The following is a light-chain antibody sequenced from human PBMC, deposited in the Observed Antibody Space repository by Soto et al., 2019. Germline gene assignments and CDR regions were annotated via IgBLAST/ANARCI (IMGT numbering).Light chain of an antibody. J-gene: IGKJ1*01. V-gene: IGKV1-5*03. CDR3: QHYYDFPWT. CDR2: KAS. Sequence: DIQMTQSPSTLSASVGDRVTITCRASQSINSWLAWYQQRPGKAPKLLIYKASSLQSGVPSRFSGSGYGTEFTLTISSLQPDDFATYYCQHYYDFPWTFGQGTKVEIK. CDR1: QSINSW.